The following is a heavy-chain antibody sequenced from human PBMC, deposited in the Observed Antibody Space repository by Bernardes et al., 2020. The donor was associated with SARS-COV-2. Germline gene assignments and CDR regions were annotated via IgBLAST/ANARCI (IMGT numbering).Heavy chain of an antibody. Sequence: GGSLRLSCAASGFTFSSYWMSWVRQGPGKGLEWVSNIKQDGSEKYYVDSVKGRFTISRDNAKNSLYLQMNSLRAEDTAVYYCARDRRYSCYDSTTQFNGMDVWGQGTTVTVSS. J-gene: IGHJ6*02. D-gene: IGHD5-12*01. CDR2: IKQDGSEK. CDR3: ARDRRYSCYDSTTQFNGMDV. CDR1: GFTFSSYW. V-gene: IGHV3-7*01.